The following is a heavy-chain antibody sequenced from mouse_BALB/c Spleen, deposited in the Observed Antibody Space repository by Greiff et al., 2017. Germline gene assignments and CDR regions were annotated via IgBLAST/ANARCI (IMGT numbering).Heavy chain of an antibody. D-gene: IGHD2-4*01. CDR1: GYTFTSYW. CDR3: TRRDYDGFFDY. V-gene: IGHV1-5*01. J-gene: IGHJ2*01. Sequence: EVQLQQSGTVLARPRASVKMSCKASGYTFTSYWMHWVKQRPGQGLEWIGAIYPGNSDTSYNQKFKGKAKLTAVTSTSTAYMELSSLTNEDSAVYYCTRRDYDGFFDYWGQGTTLTVSS. CDR2: IYPGNSDT.